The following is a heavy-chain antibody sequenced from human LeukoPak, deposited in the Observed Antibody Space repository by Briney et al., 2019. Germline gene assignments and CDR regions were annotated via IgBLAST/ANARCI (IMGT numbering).Heavy chain of an antibody. CDR1: GFTFSDYY. D-gene: IGHD4-11*01. V-gene: IGHV3-11*04. CDR2: ISSSGSTI. Sequence: PGGSLRLSCAASGFTFSDYYMSWIRQAPGKGLEWVSYISSSGSTIYYADSVKGRFTISRDNAKSSLYLQMNSLRVEDTAVYYCAREPHDYTMYYFDLWGQGTLVTVSS. CDR3: AREPHDYTMYYFDL. J-gene: IGHJ4*02.